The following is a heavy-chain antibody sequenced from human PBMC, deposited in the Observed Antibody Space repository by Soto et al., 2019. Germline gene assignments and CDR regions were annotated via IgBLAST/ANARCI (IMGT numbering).Heavy chain of an antibody. CDR1: VFSLSTSGVG. V-gene: IGHV2-5*02. D-gene: IGHD1-26*01. CDR3: AHRPGGGSYWDY. CDR2: IYWDDDK. J-gene: IGHJ4*02. Sequence: QITLKESGPPLVKPTQTLTLTCTFSVFSLSTSGVGVGWIRQPPGKALEWLALIYWDDDKRYSPSLKSRLTITKDTSKNQVVLTMTNMDPVYTATYYCAHRPGGGSYWDYWGQGTLVTVSS.